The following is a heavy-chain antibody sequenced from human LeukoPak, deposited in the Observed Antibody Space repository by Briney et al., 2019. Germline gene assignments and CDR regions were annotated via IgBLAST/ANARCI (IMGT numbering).Heavy chain of an antibody. CDR3: ARLYYYESSGYWNYFDY. CDR1: GGSISSGGYY. V-gene: IGHV4-31*03. D-gene: IGHD3-22*01. CDR2: LYNSGTT. J-gene: IGHJ4*02. Sequence: SETLSLTCTVSGGSISSGGYYWSWIRQHPGKGLERIGNLYNSGTTYYNPSLKSRVTISVDTSKNQFSLKLSSVTDADTVMYYCARLYYYESSGYWNYFDYWGQGTLVTVSS.